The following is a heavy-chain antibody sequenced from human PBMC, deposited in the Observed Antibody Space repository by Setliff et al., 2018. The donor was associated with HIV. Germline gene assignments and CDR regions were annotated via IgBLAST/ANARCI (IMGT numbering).Heavy chain of an antibody. CDR2: INPNSGGT. D-gene: IGHD3-3*01. Sequence: ASVKVSCKASGYTFTDYYMHWVRQAPGQGLEWMGRINPNSGGTNYAQKFQGRVTMTRDTSISTAYMELSRLRSDDTAVYYCAREGRRFGQTLGWFDPWGQGTLVTAPQ. CDR3: AREGRRFGQTLGWFDP. CDR1: GYTFTDYY. V-gene: IGHV1-2*06. J-gene: IGHJ5*02.